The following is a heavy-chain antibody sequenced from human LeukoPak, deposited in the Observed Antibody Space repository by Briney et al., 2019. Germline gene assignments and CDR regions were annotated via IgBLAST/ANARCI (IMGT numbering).Heavy chain of an antibody. V-gene: IGHV3-74*03. J-gene: IGHJ4*02. CDR1: GFTFSNYW. Sequence: GGSLRLSCAASGFTFSNYWVHWVRQAPGKGLVWVSRINRDGSTTKYADSVKGRFTVSRDNAKSTLNLQMNSQRAEDTAVYYCARDKKSGESSEIDYWGQGTLVTVSS. CDR2: INRDGSTT. CDR3: ARDKKSGESSEIDY. D-gene: IGHD3-10*01.